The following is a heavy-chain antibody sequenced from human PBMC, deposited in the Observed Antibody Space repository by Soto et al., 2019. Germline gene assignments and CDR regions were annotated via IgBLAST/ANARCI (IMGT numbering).Heavy chain of an antibody. CDR2: ISPYNGNT. D-gene: IGHD1-1*01. V-gene: IGHV1-18*01. Sequence: QIQLVQSGAEVKKPGASVNVSCKTSGFSFTTYGVNWVRQAPGQGLEWVGWISPYNGNTYYAQRPQGRVTMTTDTSTSTAYMELRSLRSDDTAVYYCARYELKRPFDYWGQGTLVTVSS. CDR3: ARYELKRPFDY. CDR1: GFSFTTYG. J-gene: IGHJ4*02.